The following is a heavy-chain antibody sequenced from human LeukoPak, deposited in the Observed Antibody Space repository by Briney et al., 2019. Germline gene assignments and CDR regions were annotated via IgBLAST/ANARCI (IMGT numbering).Heavy chain of an antibody. Sequence: ASVKVSCKASGYTFTGYYMHWVRQAPGQGLEWMGWINPNSGGTNYAQKFQGRVTMTRDTSISTAYMELSRLRSDETAVYYCAREDIAAAGYDYWGQGTLVTVSS. V-gene: IGHV1-2*02. CDR3: AREDIAAAGYDY. CDR2: INPNSGGT. D-gene: IGHD6-13*01. CDR1: GYTFTGYY. J-gene: IGHJ4*02.